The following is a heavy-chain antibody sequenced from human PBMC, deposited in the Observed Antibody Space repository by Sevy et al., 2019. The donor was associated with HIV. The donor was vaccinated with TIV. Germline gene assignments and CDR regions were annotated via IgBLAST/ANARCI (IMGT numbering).Heavy chain of an antibody. CDR1: GFTFSDYD. V-gene: IGHV3-30*03. Sequence: GGSLRLSCEASGFTFSDYDMNWVRQAPGKGLEWVALILSDGSQKYYEDSVKGRFTISRDNSKNTVYLQMNSLRANDTAVFYCAGGEGYRGLYFDYWGQGSLVTVSS. CDR3: AGGEGYRGLYFDY. D-gene: IGHD5-12*01. CDR2: ILSDGSQK. J-gene: IGHJ4*02.